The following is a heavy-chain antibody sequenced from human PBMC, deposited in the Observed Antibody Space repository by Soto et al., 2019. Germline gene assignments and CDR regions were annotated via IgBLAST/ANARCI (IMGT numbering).Heavy chain of an antibody. J-gene: IGHJ4*02. CDR3: TAMHCSGGSGYDY. D-gene: IGHD2-15*01. V-gene: IGHV3-15*01. CDR2: IKSKTDGGST. CDR1: GFTFSNAW. Sequence: EVQLVESGGGLVKPGGSLRLSCEASGFTFSNAWLSWVRQAPGKVLEWVGRIKSKTDGGSTDYAAPVKGSFTISSDDSKNTLYLQMNSLKTEDTAVYYCTAMHCSGGSGYDYWGQGTLVTVSS.